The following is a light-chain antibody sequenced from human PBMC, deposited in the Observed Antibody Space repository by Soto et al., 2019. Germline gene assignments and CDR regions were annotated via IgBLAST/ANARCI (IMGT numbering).Light chain of an antibody. CDR3: CSFAGGATFV. CDR1: SSDVGGYNL. CDR2: EGN. Sequence: QSALTQPASVSGSPGQSITISCTGTSSDVGGYNLVSWYQQHPGKVPKLIIYEGNKRPSGVSDRFSGSKSGNTASLTISALQAEDEADYSCCSFAGGATFVFGGGTELTVL. V-gene: IGLV2-23*03. J-gene: IGLJ2*01.